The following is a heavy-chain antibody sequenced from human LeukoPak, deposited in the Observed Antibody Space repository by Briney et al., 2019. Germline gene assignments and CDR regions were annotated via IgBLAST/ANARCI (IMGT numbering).Heavy chain of an antibody. CDR3: ARMMTDFDGSGHDIQRGAFDI. D-gene: IGHD3-22*01. CDR1: GFTFSIYA. Sequence: PGGSLRLSCAASGFTFSIYAMSWVRQAPGKGLEWVAVISYDGRYQFYADSVKGRFTVSRDNSKNTLSLQMNSLRAEDTAVYHCARMMTDFDGSGHDIQRGAFDIWGQGTMVTVS. CDR2: ISYDGRYQ. J-gene: IGHJ3*02. V-gene: IGHV3-30*04.